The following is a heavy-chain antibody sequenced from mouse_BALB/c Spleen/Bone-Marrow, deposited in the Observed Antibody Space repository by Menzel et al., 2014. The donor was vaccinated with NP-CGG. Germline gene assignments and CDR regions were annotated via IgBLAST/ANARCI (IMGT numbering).Heavy chain of an antibody. J-gene: IGHJ2*01. V-gene: IGHV14-3*02. CDR2: IDPANGNT. CDR3: ALYYDYDVGY. CDR1: GSNIKDTY. Sequence: EVKLMESGAELVKPGASVKLSCTASGSNIKDTYMHWVKQRPEQGLEWIGRIDPANGNTKYDPKFQGKATITADTSSNTAYLQLSSLTSEDTAVYYCALYYDYDVGYWGQGTTLTVSS. D-gene: IGHD2-4*01.